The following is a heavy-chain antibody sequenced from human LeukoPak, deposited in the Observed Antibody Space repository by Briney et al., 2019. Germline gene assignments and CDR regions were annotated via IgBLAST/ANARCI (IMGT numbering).Heavy chain of an antibody. J-gene: IGHJ4*02. Sequence: PGESLRLSCAASGFTFSSYGMHWVRQAPGKGLEWVAFIRYDGSNKYYADSVKGRFTISRDNSKNTLYVQMNTLRADDTAVYYCAKGPGAAAAMGIFDYWGQGTLVTVTP. CDR1: GFTFSSYG. D-gene: IGHD2-2*01. CDR3: AKGPGAAAAMGIFDY. CDR2: IRYDGSNK. V-gene: IGHV3-30*02.